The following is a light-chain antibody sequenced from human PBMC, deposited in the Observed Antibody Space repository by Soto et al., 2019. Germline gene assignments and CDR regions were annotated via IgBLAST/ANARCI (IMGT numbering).Light chain of an antibody. J-gene: IGLJ1*01. Sequence: QSALTQPASVSGSPGQSITISCTGTSSDVGGYNFVAWYQQYPGKAPKVMIYEGSQRPSGVSTRFSGSRSGNTASLTISGLQPEVEADYYCCSYAGSSTYVFGTGTKLTVL. CDR1: SSDVGGYNF. CDR2: EGS. V-gene: IGLV2-23*01. CDR3: CSYAGSSTYV.